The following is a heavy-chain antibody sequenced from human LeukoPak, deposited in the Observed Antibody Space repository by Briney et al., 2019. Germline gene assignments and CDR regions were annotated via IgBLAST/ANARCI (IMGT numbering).Heavy chain of an antibody. J-gene: IGHJ4*02. CDR1: GFTASNNY. CDR3: TTDSSGYYDSSGYSGYDY. D-gene: IGHD3-22*01. V-gene: IGHV3-53*01. CDR2: IHSGGST. Sequence: GGSLRLSCAASGFTASNNYMNWVRQAPGKGLEWVSVIHSGGSTYYADSVKGRFTVSRDNFQNTLYLQMNSLKTEDTAVYYCTTDSSGYYDSSGYSGYDYWGQGTLVTVSS.